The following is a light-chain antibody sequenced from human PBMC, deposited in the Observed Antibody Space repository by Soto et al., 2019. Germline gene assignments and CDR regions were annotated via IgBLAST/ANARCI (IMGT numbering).Light chain of an antibody. CDR2: DAS. Sequence: DIQMTQSPSTLSASVGDRVTITCRASQSISSWLAWYQQKPGKAPKLLIYDASSLESGVPSRFSGSGSGTEFTLTISSLQPDDFAPYYCQQYNRFGTFGQGTKVDIK. V-gene: IGKV1-5*01. J-gene: IGKJ1*01. CDR1: QSISSW. CDR3: QQYNRFGT.